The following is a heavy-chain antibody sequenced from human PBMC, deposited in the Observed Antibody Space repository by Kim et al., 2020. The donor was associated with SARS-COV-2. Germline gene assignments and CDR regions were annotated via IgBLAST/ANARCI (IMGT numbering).Heavy chain of an antibody. CDR1: GGSISSSSYY. J-gene: IGHJ5*02. Sequence: SETLSLTCTVSGGSISSSSYYWGWIRQPPGKGLEWIGSIYYSGSTYYNPSLKSRVTISVDTSKNQFSLKLRSVTAADTAVYYCARPKFDIVVVPAANWFDPWGQGTLVTVSS. CDR2: IYYSGST. V-gene: IGHV4-39*01. D-gene: IGHD2-2*01. CDR3: ARPKFDIVVVPAANWFDP.